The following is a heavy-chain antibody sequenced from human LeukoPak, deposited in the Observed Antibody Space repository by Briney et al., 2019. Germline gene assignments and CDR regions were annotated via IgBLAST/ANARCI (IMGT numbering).Heavy chain of an antibody. CDR2: IYASGST. CDR3: ARDGGYCSGVTCYNHYYYMDV. D-gene: IGHD2-15*01. CDR1: GDSISSYY. V-gene: IGHV4-4*07. Sequence: SETPSLTCTVSGDSISSYYWSWIRQPAGKGLEWIGRIYASGSTNYNPSLKSRVTMSVDTSKNLFSLKLTSVTAADTAVYYCARDGGYCSGVTCYNHYYYMDVWGKGTTVTISS. J-gene: IGHJ6*03.